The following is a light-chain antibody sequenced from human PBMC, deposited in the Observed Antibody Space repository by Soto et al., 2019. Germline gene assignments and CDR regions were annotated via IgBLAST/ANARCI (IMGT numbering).Light chain of an antibody. Sequence: QSALTQPPSVSGSPGQSVTISCPGTSSDVGSYNRVSWYQQPPGTAPKLMIYEVNNRPSGVPDRFSGSRSGNTASLTISGPQAEDEAHYSCSSFTSTNPYVFGTGTKLTVL. CDR1: SSDVGSYNR. CDR3: SSFTSTNPYV. CDR2: EVN. V-gene: IGLV2-18*02. J-gene: IGLJ1*01.